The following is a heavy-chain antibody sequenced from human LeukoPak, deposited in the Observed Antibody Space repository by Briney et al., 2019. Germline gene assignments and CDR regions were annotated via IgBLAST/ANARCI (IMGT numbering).Heavy chain of an antibody. Sequence: ASVKVSCKASGYTFISYDINWVRQATGQGLEWMGWMNPNSGNTGYAQKFQGRVTMTRNTSISTAYMELSSLRSEDTAVYYCASAALVNTNWYYFDYWGQGTPVTVSS. D-gene: IGHD1-1*01. CDR3: ASAALVNTNWYYFDY. CDR2: MNPNSGNT. V-gene: IGHV1-8*01. J-gene: IGHJ4*02. CDR1: GYTFISYD.